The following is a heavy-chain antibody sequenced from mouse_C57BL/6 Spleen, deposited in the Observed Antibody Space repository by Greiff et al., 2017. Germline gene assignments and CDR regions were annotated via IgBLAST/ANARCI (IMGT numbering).Heavy chain of an antibody. CDR2: INYDGSST. CDR1: GFTFSDYY. Sequence: EVKLMESEGGLVQPGSSMKLSCTASGFTFSDYYMAWVRQVPEKGLEWVANINYDGSSTYYLDSLKSRFIISRDNAKNILYLQMSSLKSEDTATYYCARDPYYYGSSSDYFDYWGQGTTLTVSS. V-gene: IGHV5-16*01. CDR3: ARDPYYYGSSSDYFDY. J-gene: IGHJ2*01. D-gene: IGHD1-1*01.